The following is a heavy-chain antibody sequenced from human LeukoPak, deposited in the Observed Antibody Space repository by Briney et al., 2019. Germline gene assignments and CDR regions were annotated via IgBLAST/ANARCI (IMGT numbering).Heavy chain of an antibody. CDR3: AREDGYTENGFDP. Sequence: PSETLSLTCTVSGGSISSYYWSWIRQPPGKGLEWIGYIYYSGSTNYNPSLKSRVTISVDTSKNQFSLKLSSVTAADTAVYYCAREDGYTENGFDPWGQGTLVTVSS. CDR1: GGSISSYY. V-gene: IGHV4-59*01. D-gene: IGHD5-24*01. CDR2: IYYSGST. J-gene: IGHJ5*02.